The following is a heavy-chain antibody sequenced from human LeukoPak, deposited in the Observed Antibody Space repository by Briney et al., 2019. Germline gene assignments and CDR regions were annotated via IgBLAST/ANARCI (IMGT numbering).Heavy chain of an antibody. Sequence: GGSLRLSCAASGLTFSSYSINWVRQTPGKGLEWISYISSSSTIYYADSVKGRFTISRDSAKNSLYLQMNSLRDEDTAVYHCASGTAAFDIWGQGTMVTVSS. D-gene: IGHD1-26*01. CDR1: GLTFSSYS. J-gene: IGHJ3*02. V-gene: IGHV3-48*02. CDR2: ISSSSTI. CDR3: ASGTAAFDI.